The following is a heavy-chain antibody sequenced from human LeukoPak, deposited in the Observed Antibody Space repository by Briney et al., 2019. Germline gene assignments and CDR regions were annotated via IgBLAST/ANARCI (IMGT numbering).Heavy chain of an antibody. CDR3: TRPLSSITIFGVVIAYNWFDP. Sequence: PGGSLRLSRTASGFTFGDYAMSWVRQAPGKGLEWVGFIRSKAYGGTTEYAASVKGRFTISRDDSKSIAYLQMNSLKTEDTAVYYCTRPLSSITIFGVVIAYNWFDPWGQGTLVTVSS. V-gene: IGHV3-49*04. J-gene: IGHJ5*02. CDR2: IRSKAYGGTT. D-gene: IGHD3-3*01. CDR1: GFTFGDYA.